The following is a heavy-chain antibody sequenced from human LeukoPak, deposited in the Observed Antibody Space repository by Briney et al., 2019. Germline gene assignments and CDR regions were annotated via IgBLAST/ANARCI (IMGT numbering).Heavy chain of an antibody. V-gene: IGHV4-4*07. CDR1: GGSISSYY. CDR3: TASGPLTKYSSSWADFDY. Sequence: SESPSLTCTVSGGSISSYYWSWIRQPAGKGLEWIGRIYTSGSTNYNPSLKSRVTMSVDTSKNQFSLKLSSVTAADTAVYYCTASGPLTKYSSSWADFDYWGQGTLVTVSS. D-gene: IGHD6-13*01. CDR2: IYTSGST. J-gene: IGHJ4*02.